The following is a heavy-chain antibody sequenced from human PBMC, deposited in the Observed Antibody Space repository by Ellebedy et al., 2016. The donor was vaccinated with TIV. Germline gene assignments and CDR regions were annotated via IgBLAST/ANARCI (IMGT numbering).Heavy chain of an antibody. CDR2: ISHTGSRT. CDR3: AKGRGGGSDTSAPRYYFDY. CDR1: GFTFNSYA. D-gene: IGHD3-22*01. V-gene: IGHV3-23*01. Sequence: GESLKISCAASGFTFNSYAMSWVRQAPGKGLEWVSTISHTGSRTYYANSVEGRFIISRDNSKRTLYLQMNSLRAEDTAVYYCAKGRGGGSDTSAPRYYFDYWGQGTMVTVSS. J-gene: IGHJ4*03.